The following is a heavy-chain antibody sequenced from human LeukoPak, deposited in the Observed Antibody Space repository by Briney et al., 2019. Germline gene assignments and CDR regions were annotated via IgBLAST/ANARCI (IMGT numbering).Heavy chain of an antibody. V-gene: IGHV4-34*01. D-gene: IGHD6-6*01. Sequence: PSETLSLTCAVYGGSFSGYYWSWIRQPPGKGLEWIGEINHSGSTKYNPSLKSRVTISVDTSKNQFSLKLSSVTAADTAVYYCARGPYSSSSYWFDPWGQGTLVTVSS. CDR2: INHSGST. CDR3: ARGPYSSSSYWFDP. CDR1: GGSFSGYY. J-gene: IGHJ5*02.